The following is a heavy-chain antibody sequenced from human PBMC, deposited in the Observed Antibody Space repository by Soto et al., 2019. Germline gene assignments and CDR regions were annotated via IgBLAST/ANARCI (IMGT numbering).Heavy chain of an antibody. D-gene: IGHD3-3*01. CDR2: IYPGDSDT. Sequence: PGESLKISCKGSGYSFTSYWIGWVRQMPGKGLDWMGIIYPGDSDTRYSPSFQGQVTISADKSISTAYLQWSSLKASDTAMYYCATSPYYDFWSGPPPYYMDVWGKGTTVTVSS. J-gene: IGHJ6*03. CDR1: GYSFTSYW. V-gene: IGHV5-51*01. CDR3: ATSPYYDFWSGPPPYYMDV.